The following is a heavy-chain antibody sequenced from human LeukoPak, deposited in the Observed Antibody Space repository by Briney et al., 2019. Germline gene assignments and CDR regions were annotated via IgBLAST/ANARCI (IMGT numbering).Heavy chain of an antibody. CDR3: TRGLAAAYDYNWFDS. CDR1: GGSISSYY. V-gene: IGHV4-4*07. D-gene: IGHD5-12*01. CDR2: INASGTT. Sequence: SETLSLTCTVSGGSISSYYWTWIRQPAGKGLEWIGRINASGTTRYNPSLKSRLAMSVDTSKNQFSLKLTSVTAADTAVYFCTRGLAAAYDYNWFDSWGQGTLVTVSS. J-gene: IGHJ5*01.